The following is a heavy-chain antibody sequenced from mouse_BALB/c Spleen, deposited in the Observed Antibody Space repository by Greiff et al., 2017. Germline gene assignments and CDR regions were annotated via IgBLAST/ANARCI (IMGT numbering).Heavy chain of an antibody. CDR3: ARHPEMMFYAMDY. CDR2: ISSGGSYT. J-gene: IGHJ4*01. CDR1: GFTFSSYG. D-gene: IGHD2-3*01. V-gene: IGHV5-6*01. Sequence: EVKLMESGGDLVKPGGSLKLSCAASGFTFSSYGMSWVRQTPDKRLEWVATISSGGSYTYYPDSVKGRFTISRDNAKNTLYLQMSSLKSEDTAMYYCARHPEMMFYAMDYWGQGTSVTVSS.